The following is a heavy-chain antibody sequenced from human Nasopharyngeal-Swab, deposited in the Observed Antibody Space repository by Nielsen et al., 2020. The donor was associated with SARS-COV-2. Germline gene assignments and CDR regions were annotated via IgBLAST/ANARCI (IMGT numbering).Heavy chain of an antibody. CDR1: GFTFGDYA. J-gene: IGHJ4*02. CDR2: IRSKAYGGTT. V-gene: IGHV3-49*03. CDR3: AKDTPGSSGWYAPFDY. D-gene: IGHD6-19*01. Sequence: GESLKISCTASGFTFGDYAMSWFRQAPGKGLEWVGFIRSKAYGGTTEYAASVKGRFTISRDDSKSIAYLQMNSLRAEDTAVYYCAKDTPGSSGWYAPFDYWGQGTLVTVSS.